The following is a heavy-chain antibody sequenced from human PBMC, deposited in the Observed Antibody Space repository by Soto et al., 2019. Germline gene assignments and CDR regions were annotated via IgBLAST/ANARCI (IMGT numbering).Heavy chain of an antibody. D-gene: IGHD3-10*01. CDR1: GFIFKMYW. J-gene: IGHJ4*02. CDR2: IYNDGTYS. Sequence: GSLRLSCSASGFIFKMYWMHWVRQSPGKGLVWISRIYNDGTYSDYADSVRGRFTISRDNVNDTLYLQMNNLRAEDSGLYYCTRGPRPISTGTGAYWGQGTQVTVSS. V-gene: IGHV3-74*01. CDR3: TRGPRPISTGTGAY.